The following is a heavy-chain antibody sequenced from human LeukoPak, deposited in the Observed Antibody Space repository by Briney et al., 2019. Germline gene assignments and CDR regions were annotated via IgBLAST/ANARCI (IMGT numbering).Heavy chain of an antibody. Sequence: SETLSLTCTVSGGSISSSSYYWGWIRQPPGKGLEWIGRIYYSGCTYYNPSLKSRVTISVDTSKNQFSLKLSSVTAADTAVYYCARRADFWSGPTPHFDYWGQGTLVTVSS. CDR2: IYYSGCT. CDR3: ARRADFWSGPTPHFDY. D-gene: IGHD3-3*01. V-gene: IGHV4-39*01. J-gene: IGHJ4*02. CDR1: GGSISSSSYY.